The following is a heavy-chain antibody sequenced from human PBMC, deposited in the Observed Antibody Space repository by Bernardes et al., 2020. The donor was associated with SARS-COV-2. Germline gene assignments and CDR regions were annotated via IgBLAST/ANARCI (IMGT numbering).Heavy chain of an antibody. CDR2: ISYSGST. Sequence: SETLSLTCTVSGGPISSYYWSWIRQPPGKGLEWIGSISYSGSTHYNPSFKSRVTISVDTSKNQFSLKLSSVTAADTAVYYCARGERLGSYCYYYGMDVWGQGTTVTVSS. CDR1: GGPISSYY. CDR3: ARGERLGSYCYYYGMDV. V-gene: IGHV4-59*01. D-gene: IGHD1-1*01. J-gene: IGHJ6*02.